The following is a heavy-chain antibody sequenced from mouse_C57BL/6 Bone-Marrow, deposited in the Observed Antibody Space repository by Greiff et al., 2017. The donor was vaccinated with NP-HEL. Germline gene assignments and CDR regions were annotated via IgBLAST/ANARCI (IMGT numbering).Heavy chain of an antibody. D-gene: IGHD3-2*02. CDR2: ISSGCSYT. V-gene: IGHV5-6*01. CDR3: ARHNPAKLRLREDWFAY. Sequence: EVKLVESGGDLVKPGGSLKLSCAASGFTFSSYGMSWVRQTPDKRLAWVATISSGCSYTYYPDSVKGRFTISRDNAKNTLYLQMSSLKSEDTAMYYCARHNPAKLRLREDWFAYWGQGTLVTVSA. J-gene: IGHJ3*01. CDR1: GFTFSSYG.